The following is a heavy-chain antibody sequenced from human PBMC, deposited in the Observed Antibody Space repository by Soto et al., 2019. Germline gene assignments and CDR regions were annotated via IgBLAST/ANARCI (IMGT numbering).Heavy chain of an antibody. CDR1: DDSITRYP. Sequence: SETLSLTCTVSDDSITRYPWGWIRRPPGKGLEWIGYTHYSGSTNYNPSLMSRLTMSVDSSKNQFSLNLRSVTAADTAVYYCARLSPLILAGTSYYHSMDVWGQGAPVTVSS. J-gene: IGHJ6*02. D-gene: IGHD6-13*01. CDR2: THYSGST. V-gene: IGHV4-59*12. CDR3: ARLSPLILAGTSYYHSMDV.